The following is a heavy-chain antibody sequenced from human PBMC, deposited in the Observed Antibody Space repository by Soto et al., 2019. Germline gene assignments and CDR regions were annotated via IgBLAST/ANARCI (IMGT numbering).Heavy chain of an antibody. V-gene: IGHV1-46*03. J-gene: IGHJ4*02. CDR2: INPSGGST. D-gene: IGHD1-1*01. Sequence: QVQLVQSGAEVKKPGASVKVSCKASGYTFTSYYFHWVRQAPGQGLEWVGLINPSGGSTTYARKFQGRVTMTRDPSTSTVYMELSSLRSEDMAVYFCARSNWNDVSYFDYWGQGTLVTVSS. CDR1: GYTFTSYY. CDR3: ARSNWNDVSYFDY.